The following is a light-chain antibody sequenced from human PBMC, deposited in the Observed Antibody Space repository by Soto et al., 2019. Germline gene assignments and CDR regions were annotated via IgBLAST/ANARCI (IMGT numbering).Light chain of an antibody. V-gene: IGLV2-14*01. CDR1: SSDVGDYNY. J-gene: IGLJ2*01. CDR2: EVS. Sequence: QSALTQPASVSGSPGQSITISCTGTSSDVGDYNYVSWYQQHPGKAPKLMIYEVSNRPSGVSNRFSGSKSGNTASLPISGLQAEDEADYYCSSYTSSSTLVVFGGGTKLTVL. CDR3: SSYTSSSTLVV.